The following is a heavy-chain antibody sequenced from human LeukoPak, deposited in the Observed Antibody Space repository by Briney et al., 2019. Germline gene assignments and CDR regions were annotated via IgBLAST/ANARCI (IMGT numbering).Heavy chain of an antibody. V-gene: IGHV4-59*01. CDR1: GGSISSYY. CDR3: ARWPNCSSTSCPLDY. J-gene: IGHJ4*02. Sequence: SETPSLTCSVSGGSISSYYWSWIRQPPEKGLEWIGYIYYSGSPNYNPSLKSRVTISVDTSKNQFSLKLSSVTAADTAVYYCARWPNCSSTSCPLDYWGQETLVTVSS. D-gene: IGHD2-2*01. CDR2: IYYSGSP.